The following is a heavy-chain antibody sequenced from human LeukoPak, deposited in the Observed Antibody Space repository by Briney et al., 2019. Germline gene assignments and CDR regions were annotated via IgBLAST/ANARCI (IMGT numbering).Heavy chain of an antibody. CDR2: IYYSRST. V-gene: IGHV4-59*01. CDR3: AKTGIVGATPYFQH. D-gene: IGHD1-26*01. CDR1: GGSISSYY. J-gene: IGHJ1*01. Sequence: SETLSLTCTVSGGSISSYYWSWIRQPPGKGLEWIGYIYYSRSTNYNPSLKSRVTISVDTSKNQFSLKLSSVTAADTAVYYCAKTGIVGATPYFQHWGQGTLVTVSS.